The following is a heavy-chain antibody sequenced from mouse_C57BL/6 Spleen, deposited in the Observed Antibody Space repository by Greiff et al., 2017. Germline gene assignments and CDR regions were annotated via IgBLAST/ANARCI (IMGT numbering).Heavy chain of an antibody. V-gene: IGHV14-4*01. CDR2: IDPENGDT. J-gene: IGHJ3*01. CDR1: GFNIKDDY. D-gene: IGHD2-4*01. Sequence: VQLQQSGAELVRPGASVKLSCTASGFNIKDDYMHWVKQRPEQGLEWIGWIDPENGDTEYASKFQGKATITADTSSNTAYLQLSSLTSEDTAVYYCTNYDYDVFAYWGQGTLVTVSA. CDR3: TNYDYDVFAY.